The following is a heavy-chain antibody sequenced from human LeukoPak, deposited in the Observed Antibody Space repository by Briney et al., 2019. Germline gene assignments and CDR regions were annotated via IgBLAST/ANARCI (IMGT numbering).Heavy chain of an antibody. Sequence: ASVKVSCKASGYTFTGYYIHWVRQAPGQGLEWMGWINPNSGDTNYAQKLQGRVTMTTDTSTSTAYMELRSLRSDDTAVYYCARLRGSSSWDDYWGQGTLVTVSS. CDR3: ARLRGSSSWDDY. CDR2: INPNSGDT. D-gene: IGHD6-13*01. J-gene: IGHJ4*02. CDR1: GYTFTGYY. V-gene: IGHV1-2*02.